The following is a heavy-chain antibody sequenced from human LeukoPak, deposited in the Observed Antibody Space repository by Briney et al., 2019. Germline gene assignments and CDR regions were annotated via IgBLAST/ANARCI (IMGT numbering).Heavy chain of an antibody. CDR3: ARDRLGYGDLDY. V-gene: IGHV4-30-4*01. CDR2: IYYSGTA. J-gene: IGHJ4*02. D-gene: IGHD4-17*01. Sequence: SQTLSLTCTVSDGSISSGDYYWSWIHQPPGKGLEWIGYIYYSGTAYYNPSLKSRLTMSVDTSKNQFSLNLNSVTAADTAVYYCARDRLGYGDLDYWGQGTLVTVSS. CDR1: DGSISSGDYY.